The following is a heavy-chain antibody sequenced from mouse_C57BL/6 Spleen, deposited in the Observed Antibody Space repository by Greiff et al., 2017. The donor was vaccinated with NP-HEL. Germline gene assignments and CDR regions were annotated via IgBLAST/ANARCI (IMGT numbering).Heavy chain of an antibody. J-gene: IGHJ2*01. D-gene: IGHD2-5*01. CDR1: GFNIKDDY. V-gene: IGHV14-4*01. CDR2: IDPENGDT. Sequence: VQLQQSGAELVRPGASVKLSCTASGFNIKDDYMHWVKQRPEQGLEWIGWIDPENGDTEYASKFQGKATITADTSSNTAYLQLSSLTSEDTAVYYCTNSNYGYYFDYWGQGTTLTVSS. CDR3: TNSNYGYYFDY.